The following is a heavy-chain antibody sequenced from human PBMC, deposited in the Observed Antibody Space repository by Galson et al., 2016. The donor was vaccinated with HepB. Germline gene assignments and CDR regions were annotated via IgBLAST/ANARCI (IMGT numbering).Heavy chain of an antibody. Sequence: SVKVSCKASGYTFIRYSIHWVRQAPGERLEWLGWINPLTGDTKYSERLQGRVSMTSDTSASTVYMELNSLRSEDTGLYFCAKDRSGTSDYWGPGTLVTV. J-gene: IGHJ4*02. D-gene: IGHD1-26*01. CDR1: GYTFIRYS. CDR3: AKDRSGTSDY. V-gene: IGHV1-3*01. CDR2: INPLTGDT.